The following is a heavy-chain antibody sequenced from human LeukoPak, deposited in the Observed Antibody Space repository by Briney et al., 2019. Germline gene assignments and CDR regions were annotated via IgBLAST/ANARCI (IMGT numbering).Heavy chain of an antibody. CDR2: INPNSGGT. CDR1: GYTFTGYY. CDR3: ATVRGYSSSWSDY. J-gene: IGHJ4*02. Sequence: ASVKVSCKASGYTFTGYYMHWVRQAPGQGLEWMGWINPNSGGTNYAQKFQGRVTMTRDTSISTAYMELSRLRSDDTAVYYCATVRGYSSSWSDYWGQGTLVTVSS. D-gene: IGHD6-13*01. V-gene: IGHV1-2*02.